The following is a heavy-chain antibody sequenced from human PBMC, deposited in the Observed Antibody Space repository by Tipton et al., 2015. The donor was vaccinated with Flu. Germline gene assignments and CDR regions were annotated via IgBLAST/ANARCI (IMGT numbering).Heavy chain of an antibody. D-gene: IGHD3-16*01. CDR3: ARVPRGDGFIGYYYGLDV. CDR2: VYFNGAT. J-gene: IGHJ6*02. V-gene: IGHV4-59*01. Sequence: LVKPSETLSLTCTVSGGSMTYFYWSWIRQSPGKGLEWIGYVYFNGATGYNPSLRSRVTISVDTAKNQFSLRLDSATAADTAVYYCARVPRGDGFIGYYYGLDVWGQGTTVTVSS. CDR1: GGSMTYFY.